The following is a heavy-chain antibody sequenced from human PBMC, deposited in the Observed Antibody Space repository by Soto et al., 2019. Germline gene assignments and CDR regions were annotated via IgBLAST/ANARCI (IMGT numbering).Heavy chain of an antibody. CDR3: ASLGPTIDY. CDR2: FYIGGKG. D-gene: IGHD1-26*01. CDR1: GASISNYY. Sequence: PETLSVTCNVYGASISNYYWNWIRQPAGKGLEWIGRFYIGGKGNYNPSLGSRVTMSLDTSKNKVSLKLTSVTAADTAVYYCASLGPTIDYWGQGTRVTV. V-gene: IGHV4-4*07. J-gene: IGHJ4*02.